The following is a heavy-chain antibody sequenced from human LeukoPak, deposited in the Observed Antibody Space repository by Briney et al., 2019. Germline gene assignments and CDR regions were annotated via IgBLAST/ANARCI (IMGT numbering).Heavy chain of an antibody. Sequence: GGSLRLSCAASGFTFSSYAMSWVRQAQGKGLEWVSAISGSGGSTYYADSVKGRFTISRDNSKNMVYVQMNSLRAEDTAVYYCAKDLLSTIAAPDAFDIWGQGTTVTVSS. J-gene: IGHJ3*02. V-gene: IGHV3-23*01. CDR1: GFTFSSYA. CDR3: AKDLLSTIAAPDAFDI. CDR2: ISGSGGST. D-gene: IGHD6-6*01.